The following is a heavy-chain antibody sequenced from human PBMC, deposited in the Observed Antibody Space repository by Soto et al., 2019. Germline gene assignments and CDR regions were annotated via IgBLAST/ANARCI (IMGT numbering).Heavy chain of an antibody. V-gene: IGHV4-39*07. CDR3: ARSGVTGIVIPSHWFDP. J-gene: IGHJ5*02. CDR1: GGSISSSSYY. D-gene: IGHD2-21*02. CDR2: ISSSGST. Sequence: SETLSLTCTVSGGSISSSSYYWGWIRQPPGKGLEWVGCISSSGSTYYNPALNNRISLSLDTSQNQFSLKLLSVTAADTAIYYCARSGVTGIVIPSHWFDPWGQGTLVTVSS.